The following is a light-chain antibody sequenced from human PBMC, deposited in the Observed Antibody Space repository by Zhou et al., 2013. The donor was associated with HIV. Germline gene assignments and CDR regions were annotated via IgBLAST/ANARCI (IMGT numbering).Light chain of an antibody. CDR2: GAA. J-gene: IGKJ2*01. V-gene: IGKV3-15*01. Sequence: EIVLTQSPGTLSLSPGERAALSCRASQSVSSRYLAWYQQKPGQAPRLLIYGAATRATGIPARFSGSGSGTQFTLTISSLQSEDFAVYFCQQYDYWPPKYTFGQGTKLEIK. CDR3: QQYDYWPPKYT. CDR1: QSVSSRY.